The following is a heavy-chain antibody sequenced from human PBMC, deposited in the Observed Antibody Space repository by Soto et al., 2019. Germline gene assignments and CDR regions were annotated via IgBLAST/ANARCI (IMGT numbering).Heavy chain of an antibody. V-gene: IGHV1-69*13. Sequence: ASVKVSCMASGGTFSSYAISWVRQAPGQGLEWMGGIIPIFGTANYAQKFQGRVTITADESTSTAYMELSSLRSEDTAVYYCARTVGYQLPLGYYYGMDVWGQGTTVTVSS. J-gene: IGHJ6*02. CDR3: ARTVGYQLPLGYYYGMDV. CDR1: GGTFSSYA. D-gene: IGHD2-2*01. CDR2: IIPIFGTA.